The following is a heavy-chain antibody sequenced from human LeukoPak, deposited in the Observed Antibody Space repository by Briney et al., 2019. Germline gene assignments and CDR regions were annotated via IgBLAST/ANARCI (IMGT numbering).Heavy chain of an antibody. CDR2: IYTSGSI. D-gene: IGHD1-1*01. V-gene: IGHV4-4*07. J-gene: IGHJ4*02. CDR1: GGSISSYY. Sequence: SETLSLTCTVSGGSISSYYWSWIRQPAGKGLEWIGRIYTSGSITYNPSLKSRVSMSVDTSKNQFSLKLSSVTAADTAVYYCARDQDWNATSLFDYWGQGTLVTVSS. CDR3: ARDQDWNATSLFDY.